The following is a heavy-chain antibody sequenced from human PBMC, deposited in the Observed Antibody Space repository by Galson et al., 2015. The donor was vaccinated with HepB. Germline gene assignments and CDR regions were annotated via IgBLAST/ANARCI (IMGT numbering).Heavy chain of an antibody. CDR3: AKDKGHDSSGYYPTFDY. V-gene: IGHV3-23*01. Sequence: SLRLSCAASGFTFSSYAMSWVRQAPGKGLEWVSAISGSGGSTYYADSVKGRFTISRDNSKNTLYLQMNSLRAEDTAVYYCAKDKGHDSSGYYPTFDYWGQGTLVTVSS. J-gene: IGHJ4*02. CDR1: GFTFSSYA. CDR2: ISGSGGST. D-gene: IGHD3-22*01.